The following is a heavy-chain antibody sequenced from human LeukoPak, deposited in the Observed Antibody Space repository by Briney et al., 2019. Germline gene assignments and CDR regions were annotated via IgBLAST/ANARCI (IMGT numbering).Heavy chain of an antibody. CDR2: IGNNGGYS. Sequence: GGSLRLSCAASGFTFSSSAMSWVRQAPGKGLEWVSAIGNNGGYSYYADSVQGRFTISRDNSKSTLCLQMNSLRAEDTAVYYCAKQLGYCSDGSCYFPYWGQGTLVTVSS. D-gene: IGHD2-15*01. J-gene: IGHJ4*02. CDR1: GFTFSSSA. CDR3: AKQLGYCSDGSCYFPY. V-gene: IGHV3-23*01.